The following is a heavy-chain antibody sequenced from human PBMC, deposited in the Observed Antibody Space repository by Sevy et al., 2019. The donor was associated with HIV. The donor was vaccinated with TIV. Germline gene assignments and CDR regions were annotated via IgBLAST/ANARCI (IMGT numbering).Heavy chain of an antibody. CDR3: ARGAHYDDDHWGFDY. D-gene: IGHD3-22*01. J-gene: IGHJ4*02. V-gene: IGHV3-11*01. CDR2: VSRGGFTI. Sequence: GGSLRLSCAASGFIFGDYYMAWVRQAPGKGLEWISYVSRGGFTIYYADSVEGRFSISRDDAKDSLFLQMDSLRAEDTAFYYCARGAHYDDDHWGFDYWGQGALVTVSS. CDR1: GFIFGDYY.